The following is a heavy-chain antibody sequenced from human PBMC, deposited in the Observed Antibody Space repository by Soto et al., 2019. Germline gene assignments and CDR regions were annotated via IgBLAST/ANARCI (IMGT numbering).Heavy chain of an antibody. Sequence: RLSCAASGFTFSDYYMSWIRQAPGKGLEWVSYISSSGSTIYYADSVKGRFTISRDNAKNSLYLQMNSLRAEDTAVYYCARDQAGYSSGWYGGYYGMDVWGQGTTVTVSS. D-gene: IGHD6-19*01. CDR2: ISSSGSTI. CDR1: GFTFSDYY. J-gene: IGHJ6*02. V-gene: IGHV3-11*01. CDR3: ARDQAGYSSGWYGGYYGMDV.